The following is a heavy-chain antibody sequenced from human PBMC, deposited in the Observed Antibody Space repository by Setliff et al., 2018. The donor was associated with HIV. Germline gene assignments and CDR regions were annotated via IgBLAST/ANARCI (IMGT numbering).Heavy chain of an antibody. D-gene: IGHD3-16*02. Sequence: SETLSLTCTVSGGSIGSGYYYWSWIRQPAGKGLEWIGHIYTSGSTNYNPSLKIRVTISVDTSRNQLYLKMNSVTAADTAVYFCARDLHSNFHVIEIWGPGTMVTVSS. CDR2: IYTSGST. CDR3: ARDLHSNFHVIEI. V-gene: IGHV4-61*09. CDR1: GGSIGSGYYY. J-gene: IGHJ3*02.